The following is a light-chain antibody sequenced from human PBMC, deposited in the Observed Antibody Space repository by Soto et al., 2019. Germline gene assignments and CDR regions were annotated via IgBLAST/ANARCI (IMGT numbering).Light chain of an antibody. Sequence: EIVLTQSPDTLSLSPGERATLSCRASQSVSIRKVAWYQQTPGQAPRLLIYGASSRATGIPDRFSGSGSGTDFTLTISRVEPEDFAVYYCQQYDSPPPITFGQGTRLEIK. CDR1: QSVSIRK. V-gene: IGKV3-20*01. CDR3: QQYDSPPPIT. CDR2: GAS. J-gene: IGKJ5*01.